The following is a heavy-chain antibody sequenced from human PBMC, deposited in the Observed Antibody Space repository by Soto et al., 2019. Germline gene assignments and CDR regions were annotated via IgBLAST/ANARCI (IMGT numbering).Heavy chain of an antibody. CDR2: ISAYNGNT. J-gene: IGHJ5*02. V-gene: IGHV1-18*01. D-gene: IGHD2-2*01. CDR3: ARDGRRYCSSTSCQGWFDP. Sequence: QVQLVQSGAEVKKPGASVKVSCKASGYTFTSYGISWVRQAPGQGLEWMGWISAYNGNTNYAQKLQGRVTMTTDTSTSTAYMELRSLRSDDTAVYYCARDGRRYCSSTSCQGWFDPWGQGTLVTVSS. CDR1: GYTFTSYG.